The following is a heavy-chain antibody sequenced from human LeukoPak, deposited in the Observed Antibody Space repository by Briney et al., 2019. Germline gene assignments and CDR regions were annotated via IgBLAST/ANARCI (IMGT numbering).Heavy chain of an antibody. CDR1: GDPIISYY. D-gene: IGHD4-23*01. V-gene: IGHV4-4*07. CDR2: IYTSGST. CDR3: ARREPHGDYGGKIRYYYYMDV. Sequence: PSETLSLTCTVSGDPIISYYWTWIRQPAGKGLEWIGRIYTSGSTHYNPSLKSRITMSVDTSKNQFSLKLSSLTAADTAMYYCARREPHGDYGGKIRYYYYMDVWGKGTTITISS. J-gene: IGHJ6*03.